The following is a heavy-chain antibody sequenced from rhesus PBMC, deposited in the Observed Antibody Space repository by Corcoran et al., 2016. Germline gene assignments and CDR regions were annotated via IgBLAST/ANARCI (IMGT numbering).Heavy chain of an antibody. CDR3: ASLFEAGAC. J-gene: IGHJ4*01. V-gene: IGHV4-173*01. CDR2: ISGSGVGT. D-gene: IGHD3-34*01. Sequence: QLQLQESGPGLVKPSETLSLTCAVSGGSISSNYWSWIRQPPGKGLEWIGRISGSGVGTDDNPSLKSRVTISTDTSKNRFSLTLSSGTAADTAVYYCASLFEAGACWGQGVLVTVSS. CDR1: GGSISSNY.